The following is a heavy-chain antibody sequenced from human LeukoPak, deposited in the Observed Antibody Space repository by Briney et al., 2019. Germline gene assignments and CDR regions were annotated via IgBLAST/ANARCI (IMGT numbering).Heavy chain of an antibody. D-gene: IGHD5-12*01. CDR2: ISWTRTTI. Sequence: GGSLRLSCAAAGFTFSNHSVSWVRQAPGKGLEWMSYISWTRTTIYYADSVKGRFTISRDNGKNSLYLQMNNLRGQDTAVYYGAGSPIAGPDIVGNWFDPWGRGTLVTVSS. J-gene: IGHJ5*02. V-gene: IGHV3-48*01. CDR3: AGSPIAGPDIVGNWFDP. CDR1: GFTFSNHS.